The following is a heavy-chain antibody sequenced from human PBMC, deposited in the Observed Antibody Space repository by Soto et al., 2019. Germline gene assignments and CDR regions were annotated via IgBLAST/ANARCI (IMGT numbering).Heavy chain of an antibody. D-gene: IGHD6-13*01. V-gene: IGHV4-34*01. J-gene: IGHJ6*02. CDR2: INHSDSYT. CDR3: ARRGIHYGMDV. Sequence: SETLSLTCAVYGGSFSGYYWSWIRQPPGKGLEWIGEINHSDSYTNYSPSFQGHVTISADKSISTAYLQWSSLKASDTAMYYCARRGIHYGMDVWGQGTTVTVSS. CDR1: GGSFSGYY.